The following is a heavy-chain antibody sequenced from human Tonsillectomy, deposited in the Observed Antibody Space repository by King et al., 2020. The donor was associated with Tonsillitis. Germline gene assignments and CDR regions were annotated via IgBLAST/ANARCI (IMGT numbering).Heavy chain of an antibody. Sequence: VQLVESGGGLVQPGGSLRLSCAASGFTFSDYWMSWVRQAPGKGLEWVANIKQDGSEKYYVDSVKGRFTISRDNAKNTLYLQMNSLRAEDTAVYYCARAKSVYDRFGYWGQGTLVTVSS. J-gene: IGHJ4*02. CDR2: IKQDGSEK. D-gene: IGHD5/OR15-5a*01. V-gene: IGHV3-7*03. CDR1: GFTFSDYW. CDR3: ARAKSVYDRFGY.